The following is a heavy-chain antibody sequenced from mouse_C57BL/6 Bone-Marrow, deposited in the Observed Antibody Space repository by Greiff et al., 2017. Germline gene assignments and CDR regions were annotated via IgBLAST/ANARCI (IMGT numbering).Heavy chain of an antibody. Sequence: QVQLKQPGAELVKPGASVKLSCKASGYTFTSYWMHWVKQRPGQGLEWIGMIHPNSGSTNYNEKFKSKATLTVDKSSSTAYMQLSSLTSEDSAVYYCARGGPSFAYWGQGTLVTVSA. CDR1: GYTFTSYW. CDR3: ARGGPSFAY. CDR2: IHPNSGST. V-gene: IGHV1-64*01. J-gene: IGHJ3*01.